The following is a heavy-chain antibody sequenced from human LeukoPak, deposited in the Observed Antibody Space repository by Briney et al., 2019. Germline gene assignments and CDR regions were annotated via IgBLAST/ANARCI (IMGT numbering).Heavy chain of an antibody. CDR1: GFTVSSNY. D-gene: IGHD6-13*01. CDR2: IYSRGST. J-gene: IGHJ6*02. V-gene: IGHV3-66*01. CDR3: ARDYSSSWTTYGMDV. Sequence: PGGSLRLSCAASGFTVSSNYMSWVRQAPGEGVEWVSGIYSRGSTYYADSEKGRFTISRDNSKSTLYLQMNSLRAEETAVYYCARDYSSSWTTYGMDVWGQETTVTVSS.